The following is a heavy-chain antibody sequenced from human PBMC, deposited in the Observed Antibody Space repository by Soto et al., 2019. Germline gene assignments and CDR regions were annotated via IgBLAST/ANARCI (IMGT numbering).Heavy chain of an antibody. CDR1: GFTFSSYG. J-gene: IGHJ3*02. Sequence: QVQLVESGGGVVQPGRSLRLSCAASGFTFSSYGMHWVRQAPGKGLEWVAVIWYDGSNKYYADSVKGRFTISRDNSKNTLYLQMNSLRAEDTAVYYCAREVKVVVAATRTGDAFDIWGQGTMVTVSS. D-gene: IGHD2-15*01. CDR2: IWYDGSNK. CDR3: AREVKVVVAATRTGDAFDI. V-gene: IGHV3-33*01.